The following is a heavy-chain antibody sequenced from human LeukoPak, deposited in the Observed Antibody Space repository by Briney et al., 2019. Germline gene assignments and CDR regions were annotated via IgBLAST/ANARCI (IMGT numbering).Heavy chain of an antibody. CDR3: AKDRLGAVAEYPDY. CDR2: ITVNGDGT. Sequence: PGGSLRLSCAASGFTFNNHAMSWARQAPGKGLEWVSSITVNGDGTKYADAVKGRFTISRDNSKNTVYLQMNSPRADDTAKYYCAKDRLGAVAEYPDYWGQGTLVTVSS. V-gene: IGHV3-23*01. D-gene: IGHD6-19*01. CDR1: GFTFNNHA. J-gene: IGHJ4*02.